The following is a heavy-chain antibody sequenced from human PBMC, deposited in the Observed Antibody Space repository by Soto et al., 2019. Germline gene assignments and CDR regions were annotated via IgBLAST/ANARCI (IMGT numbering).Heavy chain of an antibody. D-gene: IGHD1-26*01. Sequence: ASVKVSCKASGYTFTTCDIHWVRQAPGRGLEWMGWMNPSTGKTGNAQRFQGRVTMTRDTSISTAYMEVSSLRSEDTGVYYCVRRKERSGPHYFDAWGQGTLVTVSS. CDR3: VRRKERSGPHYFDA. V-gene: IGHV1-8*02. CDR2: MNPSTGKT. J-gene: IGHJ4*02. CDR1: GYTFTTCD.